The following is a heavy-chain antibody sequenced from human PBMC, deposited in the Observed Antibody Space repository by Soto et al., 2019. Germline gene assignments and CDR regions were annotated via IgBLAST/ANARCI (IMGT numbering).Heavy chain of an antibody. J-gene: IGHJ6*02. CDR3: AKDRGVGRYCYYGMDV. V-gene: IGHV3-23*01. D-gene: IGHD1-26*01. Sequence: GGFLRLPYGASEVSFKIFVMGWVCQATGKGLEWVSAISGSGGSTYYADSVKGRFTISRDNSKNTLYLQMNSLRAEDTAVYYCAKDRGVGRYCYYGMDVWGQGTTVTVSS. CDR1: EVSFKIFV. CDR2: ISGSGGST.